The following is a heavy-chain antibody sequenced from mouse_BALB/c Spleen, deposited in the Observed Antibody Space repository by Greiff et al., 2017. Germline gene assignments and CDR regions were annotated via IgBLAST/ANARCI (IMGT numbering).Heavy chain of an antibody. J-gene: IGHJ3*01. V-gene: IGHV5-12-2*01. CDR3: ARHDYDAFAY. D-gene: IGHD2-4*01. CDR2: ISNGGGST. Sequence: VQLKESGGGLVQPGGSLKLSCAASGFTFSSYTMSWVRQTPEKRLEWVAYISNGGGSTYYPDTVKGRFTISRDNAKNTLYLQMSSLKSEDTAMYYCARHDYDAFAYWGQGTLVTVSA. CDR1: GFTFSSYT.